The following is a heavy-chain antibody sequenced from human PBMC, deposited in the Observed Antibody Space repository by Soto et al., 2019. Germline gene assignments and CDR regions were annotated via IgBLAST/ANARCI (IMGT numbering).Heavy chain of an antibody. V-gene: IGHV1-46*01. CDR3: AKGRGGKTVANFGMDV. Sequence: QVRLVQSGAEVRKTGASVKISCEASGDSVSNDYVHWVRQAPGQGFEWLGLISPVGGATAYAQRFKGRVTVSMDTSSTTFYLELSSLRSDDTAVYYCAKGRGGKTVANFGMDVWGQGVTVTVS. CDR1: GDSVSNDY. CDR2: ISPVGGAT. D-gene: IGHD3-16*01. J-gene: IGHJ6*02.